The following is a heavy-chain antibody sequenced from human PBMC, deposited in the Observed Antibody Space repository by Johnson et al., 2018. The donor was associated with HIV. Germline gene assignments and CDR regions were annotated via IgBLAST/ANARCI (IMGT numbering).Heavy chain of an antibody. Sequence: QVQLVESGGGVVQPGRSLRLSCAASGFTFSSYAMHWVRQAPGKGLEWVAVISSDGSNKYYADSVKGRFTISRDNSKNTLYLQMNSLRAEDTAVYYCVRDLPYCSGGFCQTDGFDIWGQGTMVTASS. D-gene: IGHD2-15*01. CDR2: ISSDGSNK. V-gene: IGHV3-30-3*01. CDR1: GFTFSSYA. J-gene: IGHJ3*02. CDR3: VRDLPYCSGGFCQTDGFDI.